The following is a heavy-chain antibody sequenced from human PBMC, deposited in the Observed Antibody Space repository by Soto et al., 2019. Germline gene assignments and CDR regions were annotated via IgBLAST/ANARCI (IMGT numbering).Heavy chain of an antibody. J-gene: IGHJ4*02. V-gene: IGHV3-30*18. Sequence: GSLRLSCAASGFTFSSYGMHWVRQAPGKGLEWVAVISYDGSNKYYADSVKGRFTISRDNSKNTLYLQMNSLRAEDTAVYYCAKDFVYSYPFDYWGQGTLVTVSS. D-gene: IGHD5-18*01. CDR2: ISYDGSNK. CDR1: GFTFSSYG. CDR3: AKDFVYSYPFDY.